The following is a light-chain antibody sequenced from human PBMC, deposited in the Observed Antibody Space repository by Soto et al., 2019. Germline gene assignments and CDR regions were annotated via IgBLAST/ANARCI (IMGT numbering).Light chain of an antibody. CDR1: QGIANF. J-gene: IGKJ3*01. CDR2: GAS. CDR3: QQLNSFHIS. V-gene: IGKV1-9*01. Sequence: IQLTQSPSSLSASVGDRVTISCRASQGIANFLAWYQQKPGKAPKLLIYGASTLQSWVPSRFSGSGFRTDFTLTISSLQPEDSATDYYQQLNSFHISFGPGIKVDIK.